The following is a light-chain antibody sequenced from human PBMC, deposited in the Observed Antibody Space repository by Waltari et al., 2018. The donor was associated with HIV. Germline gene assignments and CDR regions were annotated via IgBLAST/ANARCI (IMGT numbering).Light chain of an antibody. CDR3: QSYDINNRVV. Sequence: NFMLTQPHSVSESPGKTVTISCTRSSGSIASNFVQWFRHRPGSPPPTLIFEDKQRPSGVPVRFSGSVDSSSNSASLIISGLQTEDEADYYCQSYDINNRVVFGGGTAVTVL. CDR1: SGSIASNF. J-gene: IGLJ2*01. V-gene: IGLV6-57*01. CDR2: EDK.